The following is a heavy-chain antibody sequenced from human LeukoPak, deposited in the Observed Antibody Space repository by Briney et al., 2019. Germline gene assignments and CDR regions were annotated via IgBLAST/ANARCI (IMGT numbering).Heavy chain of an antibody. CDR1: GFTFSSYG. CDR2: IWYDGSNK. V-gene: IGHV3-33*01. J-gene: IGHJ4*02. Sequence: GGSLRLSCAASGFTFSSYGMHWVRQAPGKGLEWVAVIWYDGSNKYYADSVNGRFTISRDNSKNTLYLKMNSLRAEDTAVHYCARGEREQLVLGYFDYWGQGTLVTVSS. CDR3: ARGEREQLVLGYFDY. D-gene: IGHD6-13*01.